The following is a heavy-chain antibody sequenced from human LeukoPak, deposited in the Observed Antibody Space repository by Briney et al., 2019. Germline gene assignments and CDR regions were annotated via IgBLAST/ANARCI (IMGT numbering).Heavy chain of an antibody. D-gene: IGHD2-2*01. J-gene: IGHJ6*03. Sequence: GGSLRLSCAASGFTFSSYAMHWVRQAPGKGLEWVAVISYDGSNKYYADSVKGRFTISRDNSKSTLYLQMNSLRAEDTAVYYCARDGIYCSSTSCYMGYYYMDVWGKGTTVTVSS. CDR3: ARDGIYCSSTSCYMGYYYMDV. CDR2: ISYDGSNK. V-gene: IGHV3-30*01. CDR1: GFTFSSYA.